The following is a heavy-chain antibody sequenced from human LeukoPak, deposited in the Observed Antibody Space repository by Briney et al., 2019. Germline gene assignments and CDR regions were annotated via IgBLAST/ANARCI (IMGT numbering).Heavy chain of an antibody. CDR2: IYYSGST. D-gene: IGHD6-13*01. CDR1: GGSISSGGYY. J-gene: IGHJ4*02. Sequence: SETLSLTCTVSGGSISSGGYYWSWIRQHPGKGLEWIGYIYYSGSTYYNPSLKSRVTISVDTSKNQFSLKLSSVTAADTAVYYCARGHSREQQLVQWGQGTLVTVSS. CDR3: ARGHSREQQLVQ. V-gene: IGHV4-31*03.